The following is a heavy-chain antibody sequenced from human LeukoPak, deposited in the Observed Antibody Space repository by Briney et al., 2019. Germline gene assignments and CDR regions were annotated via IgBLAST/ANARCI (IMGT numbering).Heavy chain of an antibody. V-gene: IGHV3-53*04. J-gene: IGHJ4*02. CDR3: VRGGDSSGYYFGSD. Sequence: PGGSLRLSCAASGFTVSSNYMNWVRQAPGKGLEWVSVIYSGDSTYYADSVRGQFTISRQNFKNTLYLQMDNLRPEDTAVYYCVRGGDSSGYYFGSDWGQGTLVTVSS. CDR1: GFTVSSNY. CDR2: IYSGDST. D-gene: IGHD3-22*01.